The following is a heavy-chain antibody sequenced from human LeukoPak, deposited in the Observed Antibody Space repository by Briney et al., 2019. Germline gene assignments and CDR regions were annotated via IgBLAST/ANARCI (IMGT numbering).Heavy chain of an antibody. CDR2: IYTSGST. V-gene: IGHV4-4*07. D-gene: IGHD6-6*01. CDR1: GASISDSY. J-gene: IGHJ5*02. CDR3: ARDLGSSGWFDP. Sequence: PSETLSLTCSVSGASISDSYWTWIRQPPGKTLEWIGRIYTSGSTNYNPSLKSRVTISVDTSKNQFSLKLSSVTAADTAVYYCARDLGSSGWFDPWGQGTLVTVSS.